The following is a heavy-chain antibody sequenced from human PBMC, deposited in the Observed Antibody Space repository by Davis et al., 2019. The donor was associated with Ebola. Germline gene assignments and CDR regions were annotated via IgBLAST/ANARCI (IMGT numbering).Heavy chain of an antibody. CDR2: ISAYNGNT. CDR3: ARDYYDFWSGYFSNWFDP. V-gene: IGHV1-18*01. J-gene: IGHJ5*02. D-gene: IGHD3-3*01. Sequence: AASVKVSCKASGYTFTSYGISWVRQAPGQGLEWMGWISAYNGNTNYAQKLQGRVTMTTDTSTSTAYMELRSLRSDDTAVYYCARDYYDFWSGYFSNWFDPWGQGTLVTVSS. CDR1: GYTFTSYG.